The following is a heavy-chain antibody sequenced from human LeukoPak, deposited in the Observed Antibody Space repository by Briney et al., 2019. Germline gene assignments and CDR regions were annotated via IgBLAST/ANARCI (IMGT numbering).Heavy chain of an antibody. CDR3: ARVPREASMYSSSWHLLYFDY. V-gene: IGHV3-21*01. CDR2: ISSSSSYI. J-gene: IGHJ4*02. D-gene: IGHD6-13*01. Sequence: PGGSLRLSCAASGFTFSSYSMNWVRPAPGKGLDWVSSISSSSSYIYYADSVRGRFTISRDNAKNSLYPQMNSLRAEDTAVYYCARVPREASMYSSSWHLLYFDYWGQGTLVTVSS. CDR1: GFTFSSYS.